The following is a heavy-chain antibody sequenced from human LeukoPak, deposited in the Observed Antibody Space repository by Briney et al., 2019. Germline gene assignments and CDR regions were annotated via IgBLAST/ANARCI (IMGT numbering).Heavy chain of an antibody. CDR2: MYFSGST. Sequence: SETLSLTCIVSGGSISSYYWSWIRQPPGKGLEWIGYMYFSGSTNYNPSPKSRVSISVDTSKNQVSLKLTSVTAADTAVYYCARLSGLIAASGVFDYWGQGTLVTVSS. CDR1: GGSISSYY. D-gene: IGHD6-6*01. V-gene: IGHV4-59*08. J-gene: IGHJ4*02. CDR3: ARLSGLIAASGVFDY.